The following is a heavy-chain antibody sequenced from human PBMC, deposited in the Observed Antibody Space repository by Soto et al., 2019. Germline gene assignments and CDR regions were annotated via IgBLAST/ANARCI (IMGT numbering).Heavy chain of an antibody. Sequence: QVQLVESGGGAVQPGESLRLSCVASGFNFNNNAMQWVRQAPGKGLEWVALISYNGGNKYYADAVKGRFTISRDNSANTLYLQMNSLRVEDVAVYYCAKDPDYDLRRFDPWGHGTLVSVSS. J-gene: IGHJ5*02. CDR3: AKDPDYDLRRFDP. CDR2: ISYNGGNK. D-gene: IGHD3-22*01. CDR1: GFNFNNNA. V-gene: IGHV3-30*14.